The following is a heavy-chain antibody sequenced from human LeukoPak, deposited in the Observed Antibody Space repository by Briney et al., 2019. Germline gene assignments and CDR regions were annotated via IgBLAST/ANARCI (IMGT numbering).Heavy chain of an antibody. CDR2: IYYSVST. CDR3: ARVLGYCSSTSCRHYYYYGMDV. D-gene: IGHD2-2*01. CDR1: GGSISSYY. J-gene: IGHJ6*02. Sequence: SATLSLTCTVSGGSISSYYWSWIRQPPGKGLEWIGYIYYSVSTNYNPSLKSRVTISVDTSKNQFSLKLSSVTAADTAVYYCARVLGYCSSTSCRHYYYYGMDVWGQGTTVTVSS. V-gene: IGHV4-59*01.